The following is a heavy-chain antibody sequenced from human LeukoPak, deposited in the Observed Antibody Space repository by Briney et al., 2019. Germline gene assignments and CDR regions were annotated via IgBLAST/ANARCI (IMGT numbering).Heavy chain of an antibody. D-gene: IGHD5-18*01. CDR2: ISSGSSNI. Sequence: GGSLRLSCAASGFTFSSYTMNWVRHAPGKGLECVASISSGSSNIYYADSVKGRFTISRDNAKNSLYLQMNSLRAEDTAVYYCARGYLYYFDFWGQGTLVTVSS. CDR1: GFTFSSYT. J-gene: IGHJ4*02. V-gene: IGHV3-21*01. CDR3: ARGYLYYFDF.